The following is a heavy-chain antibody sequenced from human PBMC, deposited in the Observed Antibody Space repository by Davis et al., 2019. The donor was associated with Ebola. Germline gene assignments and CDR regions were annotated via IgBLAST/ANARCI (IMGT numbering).Heavy chain of an antibody. CDR3: ARRTVQDY. CDR1: GFTFSSYA. J-gene: IGHJ4*02. D-gene: IGHD1-1*01. V-gene: IGHV3-30*04. Sequence: GESLKISCAASGFTFSSYAMHWVRQAPGKGLEWVAVISYDGSNKYYADSVKGRFTISRDNSKNTLYLQMNSLRAEDTAVYYCARRTVQDYWGQGTLVTVSS. CDR2: ISYDGSNK.